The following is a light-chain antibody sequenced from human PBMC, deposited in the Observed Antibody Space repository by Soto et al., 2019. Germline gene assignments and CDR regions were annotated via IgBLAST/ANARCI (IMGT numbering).Light chain of an antibody. Sequence: DIQMTQSPSTLSASVGYRVTITCRASQSISNYLAWYQQKPGKAPKLLIYLASSLESGVPSRFSGSGSGTEFTLTISSLHPDDFATYSCQQYNSIARTFGQAPNIEI. V-gene: IGKV1-5*03. J-gene: IGKJ1*01. CDR1: QSISNY. CDR3: QQYNSIART. CDR2: LAS.